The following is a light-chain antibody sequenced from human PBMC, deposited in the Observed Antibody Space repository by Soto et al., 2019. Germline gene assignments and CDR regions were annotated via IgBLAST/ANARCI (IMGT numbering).Light chain of an antibody. CDR3: QHYDGSPIT. V-gene: IGKV3-20*01. CDR1: QSVSSNY. Sequence: EIVLTQSPGTLSLSPGERATLSCRASQSVSSNYFAWYQQKPGQAPRLLIYGASNRATGIPDRFSGSGSGTDFTLSISRLEPEDFAVYYCQHYDGSPITFGQGTRLEIK. J-gene: IGKJ5*01. CDR2: GAS.